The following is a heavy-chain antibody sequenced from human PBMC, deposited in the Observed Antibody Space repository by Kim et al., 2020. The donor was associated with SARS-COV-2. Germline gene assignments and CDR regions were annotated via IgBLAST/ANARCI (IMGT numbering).Heavy chain of an antibody. D-gene: IGHD6-13*01. J-gene: IGHJ6*02. CDR3: ARDRRFYSSSWTYYYYGMDV. CDR1: GYTFTSYG. V-gene: IGHV1-18*04. Sequence: ASVKVSCKASGYTFTSYGISWVRQAPGQGLEWMGWISAYNGNTNYAQKLQGRVTMTTDTSTSTAYMELRSLRSDDTAVYYCARDRRFYSSSWTYYYYGMDVWGQGTTVTVSS. CDR2: ISAYNGNT.